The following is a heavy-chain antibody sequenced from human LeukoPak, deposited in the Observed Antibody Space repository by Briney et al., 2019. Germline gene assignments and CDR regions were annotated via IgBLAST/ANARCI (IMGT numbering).Heavy chain of an antibody. J-gene: IGHJ4*02. V-gene: IGHV4-39*07. CDR2: IYYSGST. D-gene: IGHD5-18*01. CDR1: GGSISSYY. Sequence: SETLSLTCTVSGGSISSYYWGWIRQPPGEGLEWIGSIYYSGSTWSSLKSRVTISIDTSKNKFSLKLSSVTAADTAVYYCARAGYSYGYVDYWGQGTLVTVSS. CDR3: ARAGYSYGYVDY.